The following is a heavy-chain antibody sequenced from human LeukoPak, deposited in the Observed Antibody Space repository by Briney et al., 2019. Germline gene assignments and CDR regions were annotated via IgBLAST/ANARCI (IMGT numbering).Heavy chain of an antibody. V-gene: IGHV3-74*01. D-gene: IGHD1-14*01. CDR1: GFTFSSYW. CDR3: ARGKDGNRRSFDI. CDR2: INSDGTST. J-gene: IGHJ3*02. Sequence: PGGSLRLSCAASGFTFSSYWMHWVRQAPGKGLVWVSRINSDGTSTRHADAVKGRFTISRDNAENTLYLQMNSLRAEDMAVYYCARGKDGNRRSFDIWGQGTMVTVSS.